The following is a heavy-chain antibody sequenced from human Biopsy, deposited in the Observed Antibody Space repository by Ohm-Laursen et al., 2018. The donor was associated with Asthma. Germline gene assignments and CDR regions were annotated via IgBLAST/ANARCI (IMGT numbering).Heavy chain of an antibody. CDR3: ARRSTNWDILYYYYHMDV. J-gene: IGHJ6*02. Sequence: SSVKVSCKASGGMFSNYAISWVRQAPGLGLEWMGGISPIFGSSNYAQRFQGRVTITADIFTRTVYMELSGLRFDDTAVYYCARRSTNWDILYYYYHMDVWGQGTTVIVSS. CDR2: ISPIFGSS. V-gene: IGHV1-69*06. D-gene: IGHD2-2*01. CDR1: GGMFSNYA.